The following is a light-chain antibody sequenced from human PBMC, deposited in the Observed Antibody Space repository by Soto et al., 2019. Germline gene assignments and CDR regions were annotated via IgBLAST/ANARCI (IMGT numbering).Light chain of an antibody. CDR2: DAS. V-gene: IGKV3-11*01. CDR3: QQRSNGPPRIT. J-gene: IGKJ4*02. Sequence: EIVLTQSPATLSLSPGERATLSCRASQSVSSYLAWYQQKPGQAPRLLIYDASNRATGIPARFSGSGSGTDFTLTISSLEPEDFAGDYCQQRSNGPPRITCGGGTKVEIK. CDR1: QSVSSY.